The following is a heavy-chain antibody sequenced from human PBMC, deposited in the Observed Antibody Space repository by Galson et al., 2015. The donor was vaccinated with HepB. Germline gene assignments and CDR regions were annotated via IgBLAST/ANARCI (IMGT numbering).Heavy chain of an antibody. CDR1: GFPFSDFY. CDR2: ISTTSSYT. Sequence: SLRLSCAASGFPFSDFYMTWIRQAPGKGLEWISYISTTSSYTRYAASVQGRFTISRDNAKSSLYLRMSGLRVEDTAIYYCARYPRGDCGGSDCYESRHGMDVWGQGTTATVSS. V-gene: IGHV3-11*03. CDR3: ARYPRGDCGGSDCYESRHGMDV. D-gene: IGHD2-21*02. J-gene: IGHJ6*02.